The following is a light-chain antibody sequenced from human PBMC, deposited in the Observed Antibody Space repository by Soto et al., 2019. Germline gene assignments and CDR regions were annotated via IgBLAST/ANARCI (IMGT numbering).Light chain of an antibody. CDR1: QNVLSSSSNKNY. J-gene: IGKJ3*01. CDR2: WAS. Sequence: DIVMTQSPDSLAVSLGERATINCKSSQNVLSSSSNKNYLAWYQQKPRQPPKLLIYWASTRESGVPDRFSGSGSGTDFTRTVSSLQAEDVAVYYCQHYYASPFTFGPGTKVEI. CDR3: QHYYASPFT. V-gene: IGKV4-1*01.